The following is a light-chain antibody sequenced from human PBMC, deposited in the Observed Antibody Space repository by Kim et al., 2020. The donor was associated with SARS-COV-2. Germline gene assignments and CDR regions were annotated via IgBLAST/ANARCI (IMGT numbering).Light chain of an antibody. J-gene: IGLJ2*01. CDR3: QAWDRTTVV. Sequence: SYELTQPPSVSVSPGQTASITCSGDKLGDKYACWYQQKPGQSPVLVIYQDSKRPSGIPERFSGSNSGNTATLTISGTQAMDEADYYCQAWDRTTVVFGGGTQQTVL. V-gene: IGLV3-1*01. CDR2: QDS. CDR1: KLGDKY.